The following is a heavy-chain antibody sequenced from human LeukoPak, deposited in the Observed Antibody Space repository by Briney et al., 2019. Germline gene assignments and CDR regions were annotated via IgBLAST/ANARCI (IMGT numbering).Heavy chain of an antibody. CDR1: GGSISSGGYY. Sequence: SETLSLTCTVSGGSISSGGYYWSWIRQHPGKGLEWIGYIYYSGSTYYNPSLKSRVTISVDTSKSQFSLKLSSVTAADTAVYYCARDNYYDSSGYYYFDYWGQGTLVTVSS. CDR2: IYYSGST. J-gene: IGHJ4*02. CDR3: ARDNYYDSSGYYYFDY. D-gene: IGHD3-22*01. V-gene: IGHV4-31*03.